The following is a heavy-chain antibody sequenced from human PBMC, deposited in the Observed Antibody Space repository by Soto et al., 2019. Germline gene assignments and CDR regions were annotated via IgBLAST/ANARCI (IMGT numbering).Heavy chain of an antibody. CDR1: GFPFSSYW. D-gene: IGHD3-9*01. CDR2: ISGDGVTT. V-gene: IGHV3-74*01. J-gene: IGHJ4*02. CDR3: AREYYGLLTGYYTDY. Sequence: EVQLVESGGDLVQRGGSLRLSCAASGFPFSSYWMHWVRHTPGKXXXXVARISGDGVTTYYADSVTGRFTVSRDNAKNTLSLQISGLRAEDTAVYYCAREYYGLLTGYYTDYWGQGTLVSVSS.